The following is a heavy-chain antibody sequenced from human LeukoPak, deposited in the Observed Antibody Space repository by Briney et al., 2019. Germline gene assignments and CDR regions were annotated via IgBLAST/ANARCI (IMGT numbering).Heavy chain of an antibody. J-gene: IGHJ4*02. Sequence: SETLSLTCTVSGGSISSGDYYWSWIRQPPGKGLEWIGYIYYSGSTYYNPSLKSRVTISVDTSKNQFSLKLSSVTAADTAVYYCAQSGSYAAFDYWGQGTLVTVSS. V-gene: IGHV4-30-4*01. CDR2: IYYSGST. D-gene: IGHD3-16*01. CDR3: AQSGSYAAFDY. CDR1: GGSISSGDYY.